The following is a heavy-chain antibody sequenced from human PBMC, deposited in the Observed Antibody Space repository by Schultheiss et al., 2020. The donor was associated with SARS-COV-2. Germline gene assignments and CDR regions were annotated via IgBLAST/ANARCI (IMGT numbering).Heavy chain of an antibody. J-gene: IGHJ4*02. V-gene: IGHV4-34*01. CDR3: ARGRGAARPRDFDY. Sequence: GSLRLSCAVYGGSFSGYYWSWIRQPPGKGLEWIGEINHSGSTNYNPSLKSRVTISVDRSKNQFSLKLSSVTAADTAVYYCARGRGAARPRDFDYWGQGTLVTVSS. CDR1: GGSFSGYY. D-gene: IGHD6-6*01. CDR2: INHSGST.